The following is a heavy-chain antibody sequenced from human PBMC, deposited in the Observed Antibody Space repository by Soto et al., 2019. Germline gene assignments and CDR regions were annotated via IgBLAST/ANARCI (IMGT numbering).Heavy chain of an antibody. CDR1: GGSVSSTFYY. CDR3: ARTGGYSRGYTYWGLDV. J-gene: IGHJ6*02. Sequence: PSETLSLTCTVSGGSVSSTFYYWTWIRQSPGKRLEWIGYIYYTGRTDYNPSLKSRVTMSLDTSENQFSLRLTSVTAADTALYYCARTGGYSRGYTYWGLDVWGQGTTVTVSS. V-gene: IGHV4-61*01. CDR2: IYYTGRT. D-gene: IGHD5-18*01.